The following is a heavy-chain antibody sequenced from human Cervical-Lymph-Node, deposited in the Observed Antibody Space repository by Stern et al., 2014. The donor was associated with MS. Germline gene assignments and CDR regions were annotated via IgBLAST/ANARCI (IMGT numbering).Heavy chain of an antibody. CDR2: INVNTGGT. D-gene: IGHD3-10*01. V-gene: IGHV1-2*06. Sequence: QVQLVQSGAELKKTGASVKVSCKASGYTFTGFYLHWVRQAPGQGLEWVGRINVNTGGTRFSQKFPGRVVLAGDSSLNNAYTEIKSLTADNSSVYFCAKDYYGYQENPRLDHWGQGTLVAVSS. CDR1: GYTFTGFY. J-gene: IGHJ4*02. CDR3: AKDYYGYQENPRLDH.